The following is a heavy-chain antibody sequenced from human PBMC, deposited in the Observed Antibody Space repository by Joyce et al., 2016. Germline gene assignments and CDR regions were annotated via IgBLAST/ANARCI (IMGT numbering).Heavy chain of an antibody. J-gene: IGHJ4*02. V-gene: IGHV3-30*03. CDR2: ISYDGNTQ. D-gene: IGHD1-26*01. CDR1: GFTFTTYG. CDR3: SRYFGSYYSAIDY. Sequence: QVQLVESGGGVVPPGGSLRLSCATSGFTFTTYGFHWVRQAPGRGLEWVGLISYDGNTQFYADSVKGRFSISRDDSKSALYLEMNSLRVEDTALYYCSRYFGSYYSAIDYWGQGTLVTVSS.